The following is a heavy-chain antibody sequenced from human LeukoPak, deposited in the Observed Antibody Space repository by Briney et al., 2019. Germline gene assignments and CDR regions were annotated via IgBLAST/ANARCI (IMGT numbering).Heavy chain of an antibody. J-gene: IGHJ4*02. CDR1: GGSISSGGYY. Sequence: SQTLSLTCTVSGGSISSGGYYWSWIRQPPGKGLEWIGYIYHSGSTYYNPSLKSRVTISVDRSKNQFSLKLSSVTAADTAVYYCARGSGSYLGPDYWGQGTLVTVSS. CDR2: IYHSGST. D-gene: IGHD1-26*01. V-gene: IGHV4-30-2*01. CDR3: ARGSGSYLGPDY.